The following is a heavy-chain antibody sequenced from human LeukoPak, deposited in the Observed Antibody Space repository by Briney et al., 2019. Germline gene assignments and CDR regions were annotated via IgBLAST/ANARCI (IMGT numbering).Heavy chain of an antibody. CDR1: GFTFSVSW. V-gene: IGHV3-7*01. J-gene: IGHJ4*02. D-gene: IGHD3-10*01. CDR3: ARDLGFGELSSDY. Sequence: AGGSLRLSCAASGFTFSVSWMSWVRQAPGKGLEWVANIKQDGSEKYYVDSVKGRFTISRDNAKNSLYLQMNSLRAEDTAVYYCARDLGFGELSSDYWGQGTLVTVSS. CDR2: IKQDGSEK.